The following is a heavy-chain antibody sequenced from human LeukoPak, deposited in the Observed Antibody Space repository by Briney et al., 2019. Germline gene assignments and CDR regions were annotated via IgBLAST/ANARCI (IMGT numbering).Heavy chain of an antibody. J-gene: IGHJ6*02. V-gene: IGHV3-66*01. CDR1: GFTVSSNH. CDR2: IYSGGST. Sequence: GGSLRLSCAASGFTVSSNHMSWVRPAPGKGLEWVSVIYSGGSTYYADSVKGRFTISRDNSKNTLYLQMNSLRAEDTAVYYCARDQGVYGMDVWGQGTTVTVSS. CDR3: ARDQGVYGMDV. D-gene: IGHD3-10*01.